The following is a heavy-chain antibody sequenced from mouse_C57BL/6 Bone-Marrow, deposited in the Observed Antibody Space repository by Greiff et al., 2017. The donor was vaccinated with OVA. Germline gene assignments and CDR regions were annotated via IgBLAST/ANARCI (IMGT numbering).Heavy chain of an antibody. Sequence: QVQLQQPGAELVKPGASVKLSCKASGYTFTSYWMHWVKQRPGQGLEWIGMIHPNSGSTNYNEKFKSKATLTVDKSSSTAYMQLSSLTSEDSAVYYCARSSPYYYGSSYYAMDYWGQGTSVTVSS. J-gene: IGHJ4*01. V-gene: IGHV1-64*01. CDR1: GYTFTSYW. D-gene: IGHD1-1*01. CDR2: IHPNSGST. CDR3: ARSSPYYYGSSYYAMDY.